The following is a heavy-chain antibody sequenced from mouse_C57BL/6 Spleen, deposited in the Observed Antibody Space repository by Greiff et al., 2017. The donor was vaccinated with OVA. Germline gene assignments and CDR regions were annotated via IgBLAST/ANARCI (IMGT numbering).Heavy chain of an antibody. J-gene: IGHJ1*03. CDR1: GFTFSNYW. V-gene: IGHV6-3*01. CDR3: TGGYYGSLWYFDV. Sequence: VQLKESGGGLVQPGGSMKLSCVASGFTFSNYWMNWVRQSPEKGLEWVAQIRLKSDNYATHYAESVKGRFTISRDDSKSSVYLQMNNLRAEDTGIDYCTGGYYGSLWYFDVWGTGTTVTVSS. D-gene: IGHD1-1*01. CDR2: IRLKSDNYAT.